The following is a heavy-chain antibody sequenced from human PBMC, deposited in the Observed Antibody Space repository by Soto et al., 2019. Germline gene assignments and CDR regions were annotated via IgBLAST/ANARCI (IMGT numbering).Heavy chain of an antibody. V-gene: IGHV1-46*01. Sequence: QVQLVQSGAEVKKPGASVKVSCKASGYTFIHYYIHWVRQAPGQGLEWMAIINPNGGSTNYAQKFRGRVTVTSDTSTTTVSMELNSLASDDTAVYFCAISLLQGDFWGQGTLVTVSS. J-gene: IGHJ4*02. CDR3: AISLLQGDF. D-gene: IGHD2-21*01. CDR1: GYTFIHYY. CDR2: INPNGGST.